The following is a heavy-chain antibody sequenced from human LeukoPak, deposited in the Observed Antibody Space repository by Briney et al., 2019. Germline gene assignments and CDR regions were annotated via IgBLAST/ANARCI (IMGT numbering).Heavy chain of an antibody. Sequence: AGGSLRLSCAASGFTFSTYNINWVRQTPGKGLEWVSSITISSTYVYYADSVKGRFTISRDNAKNSLYLQMNSLRAEDTAVYYCARGGDYGFYYFDYWGQGTLVTVSS. V-gene: IGHV3-21*01. CDR1: GFTFSTYN. J-gene: IGHJ4*02. D-gene: IGHD4-17*01. CDR2: ITISSTYV. CDR3: ARGGDYGFYYFDY.